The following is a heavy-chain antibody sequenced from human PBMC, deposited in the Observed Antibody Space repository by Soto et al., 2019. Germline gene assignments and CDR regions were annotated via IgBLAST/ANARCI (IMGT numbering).Heavy chain of an antibody. V-gene: IGHV1-46*01. Sequence: ASVKVSCKASGYTFTTYYIHWVRQAPGQEHEWMGVINPSGGSINYAQKFQSRVTMTSDTSRSTVYMELSSLRSEDTAVYYCARDRGRGGSYYIYSYGMDVWGQGTTVTVTS. CDR1: GYTFTTYY. J-gene: IGHJ6*01. CDR2: INPSGGSI. CDR3: ARDRGRGGSYYIYSYGMDV. D-gene: IGHD3-16*01.